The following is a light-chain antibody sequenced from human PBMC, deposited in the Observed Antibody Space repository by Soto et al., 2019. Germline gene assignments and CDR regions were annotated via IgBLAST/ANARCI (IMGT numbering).Light chain of an antibody. J-gene: IGKJ1*01. CDR1: QSVSSY. CDR3: HQYAAVPRT. Sequence: EIVLTQSPGTLSLSPGERATLSCRASQSVSSYLAWYQQKPGQAPRLLIYDASKRATGIPARFSGSGFGTDYTLTISSLEPEDFAVYYCHQYAAVPRTFGQGTKVDI. V-gene: IGKV3-11*01. CDR2: DAS.